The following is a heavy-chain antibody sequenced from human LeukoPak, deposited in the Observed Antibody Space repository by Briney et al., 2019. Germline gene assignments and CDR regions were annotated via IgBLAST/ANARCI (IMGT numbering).Heavy chain of an antibody. CDR1: GFTFSDYY. V-gene: IGHV3-11*01. J-gene: IGHJ2*01. CDR3: ARGDFWSGYWYFDL. CDR2: ITSSDSTI. D-gene: IGHD3-3*01. Sequence: GGSLRLSCAASGFTFSDYYMSWIRQAPGKGLEWVSYITSSDSTIYYADSVKGRFTISRDNAKNSLYLQMHSLRAEDTAVYYRARGDFWSGYWYFDLWGRGTLVTVSS.